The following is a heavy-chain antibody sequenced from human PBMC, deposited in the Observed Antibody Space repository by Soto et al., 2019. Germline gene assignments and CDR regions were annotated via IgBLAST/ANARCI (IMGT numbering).Heavy chain of an antibody. Sequence: QVQLVESGGGLVKPGGSLRLSCAASGFTFSDYYMSWIRQAPGKWLEWVSYISSSGSTIYYADSVKGRVTISRDNAKNSLYLQMNSLRSEDTAVYYCASLLGTTYYYGMDVWGQGTTVTVSS. CDR3: ASLLGTTYYYGMDV. J-gene: IGHJ6*02. D-gene: IGHD1-7*01. CDR2: ISSSGSTI. V-gene: IGHV3-11*01. CDR1: GFTFSDYY.